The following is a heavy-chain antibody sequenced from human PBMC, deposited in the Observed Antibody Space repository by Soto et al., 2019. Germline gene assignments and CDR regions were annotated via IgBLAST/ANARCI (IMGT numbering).Heavy chain of an antibody. D-gene: IGHD3-3*01. CDR1: GYTFTGYD. CDR2: MNPNSGNT. CDR3: ARVVQYYDFWSGIYWYFDL. Sequence: QVQLVQSGAEVKKPGASVKVSCKASGYTFTGYDINWVRQATGQGLEWMGWMNPNSGNTGYAQKFQGRVTMTRNTSITTAYMELSSLRSEDTAVYYCARVVQYYDFWSGIYWYFDLWGRGTLVTVSS. V-gene: IGHV1-8*01. J-gene: IGHJ2*01.